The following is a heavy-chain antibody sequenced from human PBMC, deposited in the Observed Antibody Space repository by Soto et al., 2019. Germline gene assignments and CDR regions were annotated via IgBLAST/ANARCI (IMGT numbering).Heavy chain of an antibody. V-gene: IGHV2-5*02. Sequence: ESGPTLVNPTQTLTLTCTFSGFSLSTSGVGVGWIRQPPGKALEWLALIYWDDDKRYSPSLKSRLTITKDTSKNQVVLTMTNMDPVDTATYYCAHRRFEVYCGSTSCSKYNWFDPWGQGTLVTVSS. J-gene: IGHJ5*02. CDR2: IYWDDDK. CDR3: AHRRFEVYCGSTSCSKYNWFDP. CDR1: GFSLSTSGVG. D-gene: IGHD2-2*01.